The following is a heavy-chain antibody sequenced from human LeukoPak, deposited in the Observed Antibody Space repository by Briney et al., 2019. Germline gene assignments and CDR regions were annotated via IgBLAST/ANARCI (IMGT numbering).Heavy chain of an antibody. J-gene: IGHJ4*02. CDR3: AKADTGGNYFDH. CDR1: GFTFSSCA. V-gene: IGHV3-23*01. Sequence: GGSLRLSCVASGFTFSSCAMSWVRQAPGKGLEWVSAIDVGGGNTYYADSVKGRLTFSRDNFKNTLHLQMNSLRAEDTAVYYCAKADTGGNYFDHWGQGTLVTVSS. D-gene: IGHD1-26*01. CDR2: IDVGGGNT.